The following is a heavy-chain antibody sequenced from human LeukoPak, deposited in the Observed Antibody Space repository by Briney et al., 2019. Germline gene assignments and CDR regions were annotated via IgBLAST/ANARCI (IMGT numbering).Heavy chain of an antibody. CDR1: GYTFTGYY. D-gene: IGHD4-23*01. V-gene: IGHV1-2*02. Sequence: VASVKVSCKASGYTFTGYYMHWVRQAPGQGLEWMGWINPNSGGTNYAQKLQGRGTMTRDTSISTAYMELSRLRSDATAVYYCAPAPTLTPHFDYWGQGTLVTVSS. CDR3: APAPTLTPHFDY. J-gene: IGHJ4*02. CDR2: INPNSGGT.